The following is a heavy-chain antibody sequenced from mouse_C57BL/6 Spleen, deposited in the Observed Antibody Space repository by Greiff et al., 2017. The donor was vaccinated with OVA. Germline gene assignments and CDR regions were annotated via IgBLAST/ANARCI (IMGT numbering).Heavy chain of an antibody. CDR3: ATFYYPDV. Sequence: VQLQQSGAELVRPGASVKLSCKASGYTFTDYYINWVKQRPGQGLEWIARIYPGSGNTYYNEKFKGKATLTAEKSSSTAYMQLSSLTSEDSAVYFCATFYYPDVWGTGTTVTVSS. CDR1: GYTFTDYY. CDR2: IYPGSGNT. V-gene: IGHV1-76*01. D-gene: IGHD1-1*01. J-gene: IGHJ1*03.